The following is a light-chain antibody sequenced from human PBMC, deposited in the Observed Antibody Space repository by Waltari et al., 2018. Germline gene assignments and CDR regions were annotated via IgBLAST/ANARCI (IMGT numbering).Light chain of an antibody. CDR2: EGS. J-gene: IGLJ3*02. V-gene: IGLV2-23*01. CDR1: SSDVGGYNL. Sequence: QSALTQPASVSGSPGQSITIPCTGTSSDVGGYNLVSWYRQLPGTAPKPMIYEGSKRPSGVSTRFSGSKAGNTASLTISGLQAEDEADYYCCSYAGSSTWVFGGGTKLTVL. CDR3: CSYAGSSTWV.